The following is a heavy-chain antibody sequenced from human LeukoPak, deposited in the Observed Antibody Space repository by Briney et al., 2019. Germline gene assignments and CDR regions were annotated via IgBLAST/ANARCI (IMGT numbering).Heavy chain of an antibody. CDR3: AIQGLLGAKNPDRRYCSSTSCYRGPYYYYYYMDV. Sequence: ASVKVSCKASGYTFTSYYMHWVRQAPGQGLELMGIINPSGGSTSYAQKFQGRVTMTRDTSTSTVYMELSSLRSEDTAVYYCAIQGLLGAKNPDRRYCSSTSCYRGPYYYYYYMDVWGKGTTVTVSS. D-gene: IGHD2-2*02. V-gene: IGHV1-46*03. J-gene: IGHJ6*03. CDR1: GYTFTSYY. CDR2: INPSGGST.